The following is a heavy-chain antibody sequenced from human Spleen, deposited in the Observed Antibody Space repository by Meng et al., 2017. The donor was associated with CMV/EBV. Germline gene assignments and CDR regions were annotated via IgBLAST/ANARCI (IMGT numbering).Heavy chain of an antibody. CDR1: GGSVNSGRYF. D-gene: IGHD3-16*01. CDR2: IYNTGST. J-gene: IGHJ4*02. CDR3: ARTTHTDYLEERLDY. V-gene: IGHV4-61*01. Sequence: SETLSLTCTVSGGSVNSGRYFWSWIRQPPEKALEWIGYIYNTGSTNYNPSLKSRVTMSMDTSKNRFSLKLSSVTAADAAVYYCARTTHTDYLEERLDYWGQGTLVTVSS.